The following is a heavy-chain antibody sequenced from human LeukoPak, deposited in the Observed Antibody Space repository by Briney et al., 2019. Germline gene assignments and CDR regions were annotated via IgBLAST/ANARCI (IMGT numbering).Heavy chain of an antibody. J-gene: IGHJ4*02. V-gene: IGHV3-33*01. CDR3: ARGVTYYFDSSAYGHYYFDY. D-gene: IGHD3-22*01. CDR1: GFTFSSYG. Sequence: QPGRSLRLSCAASGFTFSSYGMHWVRQAPGKGLEWVAVIWYDGSNKYYADSVKGRFTISRDNSKNTLYLQMNSLRAEDTAVYYCARGVTYYFDSSAYGHYYFDYWGQGTLVTVSS. CDR2: IWYDGSNK.